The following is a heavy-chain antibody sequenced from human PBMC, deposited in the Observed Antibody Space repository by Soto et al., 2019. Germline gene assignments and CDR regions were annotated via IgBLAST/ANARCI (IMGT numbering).Heavy chain of an antibody. CDR1: GFTIGNYW. CDR3: ARVERYDFWSGPRPYYYVMDV. Sequence: PGGSLRLSCAASGFTIGNYWMSWVRQAPGKGLEWVANMKQDGSDKYYVDSVKGRFTISRDNAKNSLYLQMNRLRAEDTAVYYCARVERYDFWSGPRPYYYVMDVWGQGTTVTVSS. V-gene: IGHV3-7*03. J-gene: IGHJ6*02. D-gene: IGHD3-3*01. CDR2: MKQDGSDK.